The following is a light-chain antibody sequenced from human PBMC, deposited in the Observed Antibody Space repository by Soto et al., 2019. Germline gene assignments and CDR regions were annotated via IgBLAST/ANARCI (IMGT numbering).Light chain of an antibody. V-gene: IGKV1-12*02. CDR2: TAS. CDR3: QQEASFPFT. J-gene: IGKJ3*01. Sequence: DIQLTQSPASVSAAVGDRINISCRASQPIKTWLAWYQQKPGKGPKLLIYTASTLETGVPSRFSGSGSGTDFTRTISSLQPEDAAIYSCQQEASFPFTFGPGAKV. CDR1: QPIKTW.